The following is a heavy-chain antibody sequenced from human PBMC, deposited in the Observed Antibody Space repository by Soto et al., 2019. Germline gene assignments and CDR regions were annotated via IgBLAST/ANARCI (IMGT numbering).Heavy chain of an antibody. D-gene: IGHD6-13*01. J-gene: IGHJ4*02. CDR2: IGSNTGNT. V-gene: IGHV3-23*01. CDR1: GFTFSSYA. CDR3: AGPDYSSSRY. Sequence: GGSPRLSCAASGFTFSSYAMTWVRQSPGKGLEWVSAIGSNTGNTYYADSVKGRFAISRDNSKNMLFLQMNSLRVEDTAVYYCAGPDYSSSRYWGRGTLVTVSS.